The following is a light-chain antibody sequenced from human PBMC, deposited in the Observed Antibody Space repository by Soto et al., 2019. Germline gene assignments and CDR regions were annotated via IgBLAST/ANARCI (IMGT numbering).Light chain of an antibody. V-gene: IGKV4-1*01. Sequence: DIVMTQSPDSLAVSLDERATINCKSSQRVLYSSSNKNYLAWYQRKPGQPPKLLIYWASTRESGVLDRFSGSGSGTDFTLTISSLQAEDVAVYYCQQYCSSPWTFGQGTKVEIK. CDR2: WAS. CDR1: QRVLYSSSNKNY. CDR3: QQYCSSPWT. J-gene: IGKJ1*01.